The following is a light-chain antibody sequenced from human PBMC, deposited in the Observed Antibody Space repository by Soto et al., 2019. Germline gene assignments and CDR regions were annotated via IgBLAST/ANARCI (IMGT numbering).Light chain of an antibody. CDR2: DAY. CDR3: QQRRSWQVT. Sequence: NVFTQSPATLSLSPVEGATLSCRASQSINAYLAWYQQKTGQAPRLLVYDAYKRATGIPARFSGSGSGTNFTLTLRSMGPEDCAVYQCQQRRSWQVTFGQVTRLEN. CDR1: QSINAY. V-gene: IGKV3D-11*02. J-gene: IGKJ5*01.